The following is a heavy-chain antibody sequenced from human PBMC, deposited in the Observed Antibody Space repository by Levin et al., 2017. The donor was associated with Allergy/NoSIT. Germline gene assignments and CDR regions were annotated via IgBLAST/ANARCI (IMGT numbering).Heavy chain of an antibody. CDR3: ASKAVAGTQYFQH. V-gene: IGHV4-4*02. J-gene: IGHJ1*01. CDR2: IYHSGST. CDR1: GGSISSSNW. D-gene: IGHD6-19*01. Sequence: SETLSLTCAVSGGSISSSNWWSWVRQPPGKGLEWIGEIYHSGSTNYNPSLKSRVTISVDKSKNQFSLKLSSVTAADTAVYYCASKAVAGTQYFQHWGQGTLVTVSS.